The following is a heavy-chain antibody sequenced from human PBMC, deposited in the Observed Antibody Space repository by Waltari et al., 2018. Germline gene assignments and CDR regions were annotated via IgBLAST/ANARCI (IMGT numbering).Heavy chain of an antibody. CDR2: ISPTSEYI. V-gene: IGHV3-21*01. Sequence: EVQLVESGGGLGKPGGSLRLSCPAAGCFFSSYTVNGVRQAPGKGLDWVSSISPTSEYIYYADSVKGRFTISRDNAENSLYLQMDSLRAEDTAVYYCARSLPGGGVSAARAADCWGQGTLVTVSS. CDR3: ARSLPGGGVSAARAADC. CDR1: GCFFSSYT. D-gene: IGHD2-2*01. J-gene: IGHJ4*02.